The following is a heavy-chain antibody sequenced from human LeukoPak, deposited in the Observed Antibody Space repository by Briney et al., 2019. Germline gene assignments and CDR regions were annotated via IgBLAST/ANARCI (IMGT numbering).Heavy chain of an antibody. Sequence: GGSLRLSCAASGFTFSSYSMNWVRQAPGKGLEWVSCISSSSTYIHYADSVKGRFTISRDDAKNSLYLQMNSLRAEDTAVCYCARDPDTNYPFDYWGQGTLVTVSS. CDR2: ISSSSTYI. CDR3: ARDPDTNYPFDY. CDR1: GFTFSSYS. J-gene: IGHJ4*02. V-gene: IGHV3-21*01. D-gene: IGHD4-11*01.